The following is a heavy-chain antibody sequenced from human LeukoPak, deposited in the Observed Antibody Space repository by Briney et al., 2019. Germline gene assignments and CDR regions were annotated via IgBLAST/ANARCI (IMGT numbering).Heavy chain of an antibody. CDR3: ARRGEGTGPLPFDY. J-gene: IGHJ4*02. CDR2: ISASGGTT. V-gene: IGHV3-23*01. CDR1: RFIFSNYA. D-gene: IGHD3/OR15-3a*01. Sequence: GGSLRLSCAASRFIFSNYAMSWVRQAPWKGLEWVSAISASGGTTYYADSVKGRFTISRDNSRNTLDLQMSSLRAEDTAVYYCARRGEGTGPLPFDYWGQGTLVTVSS.